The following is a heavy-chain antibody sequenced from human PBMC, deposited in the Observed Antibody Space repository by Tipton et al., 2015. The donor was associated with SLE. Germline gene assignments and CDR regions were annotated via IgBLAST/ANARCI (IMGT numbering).Heavy chain of an antibody. CDR1: GGSISSGTYY. CDR2: IFASGST. J-gene: IGHJ3*02. V-gene: IGHV4-61*02. CDR3: VRGFDTSGTFFTFDI. Sequence: TLSLTCTVSGGSISSGTYYWSWIRQPAGKGLEWIGRIFASGSTNYNPSLESRVTISLDTSKNQFSLELTSVTAADTAVYYCVRGFDTSGTFFTFDIWGQGTMVIVSS. D-gene: IGHD1-7*01.